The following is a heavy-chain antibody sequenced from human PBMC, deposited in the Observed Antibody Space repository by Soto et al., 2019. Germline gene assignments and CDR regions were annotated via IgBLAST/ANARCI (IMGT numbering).Heavy chain of an antibody. CDR1: GFTFSSYA. Sequence: GGSLRLSCAASGFTFSSYAMSWVRQAPGKGLEWVSAISGSGGSTYYADSVKGRFTISRDNSKNTLYLQMNSLRAEDTAVYYCAKDGGDGYSYGSDYWGPGPLVTVSS. CDR2: ISGSGGST. V-gene: IGHV3-23*01. CDR3: AKDGGDGYSYGSDY. D-gene: IGHD5-18*01. J-gene: IGHJ4*02.